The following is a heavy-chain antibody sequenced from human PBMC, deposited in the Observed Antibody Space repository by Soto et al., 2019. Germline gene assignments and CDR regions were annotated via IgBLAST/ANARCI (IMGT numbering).Heavy chain of an antibody. Sequence: GASVKVSCKVSGYTLTELSMHWARQAPGKGLEWMGGFDPEDGETIYAQKFQGRVTMTEDTSTDTAYMELSSLRSEDTAVYYCATVISSGWYITNWFDPWGQGTLVTVSS. CDR3: ATVISSGWYITNWFDP. V-gene: IGHV1-24*01. D-gene: IGHD6-19*01. CDR2: FDPEDGET. J-gene: IGHJ5*02. CDR1: GYTLTELS.